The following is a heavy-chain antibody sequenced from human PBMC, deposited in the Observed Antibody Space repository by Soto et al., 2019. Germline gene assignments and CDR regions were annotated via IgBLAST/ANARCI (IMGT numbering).Heavy chain of an antibody. CDR1: GFTFSSYG. CDR3: AKNGDSGSYYPTAAFDY. Sequence: GGSLRLSCAASGFTFSSYGMHWVRQAPGKGLEWVAVIWYDGSNKYYADSVKGRFTISRDNSKNTLYLQMNSLRAEDTAVYYCAKNGDSGSYYPTAAFDYGGQGTLVTVSS. D-gene: IGHD1-26*01. CDR2: IWYDGSNK. V-gene: IGHV3-33*06. J-gene: IGHJ4*02.